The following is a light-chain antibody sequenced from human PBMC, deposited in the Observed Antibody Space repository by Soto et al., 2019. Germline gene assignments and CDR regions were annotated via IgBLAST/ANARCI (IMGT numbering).Light chain of an antibody. CDR3: HQYHNFPRT. V-gene: IGKV1-5*03. CDR1: QSISSW. Sequence: DIQMTQSPSTLSASVGDRVTITCRASQSISSWLAWYQQKPGKAPKLLIYKASTLKSGVPSRFSGSGSGTEFTLTVSSLQPDDFATYYCHQYHNFPRTFGQGTKV. J-gene: IGKJ1*01. CDR2: KAS.